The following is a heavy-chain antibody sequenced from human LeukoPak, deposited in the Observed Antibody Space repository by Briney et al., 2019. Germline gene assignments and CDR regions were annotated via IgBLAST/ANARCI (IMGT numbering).Heavy chain of an antibody. CDR1: GYSFTSYW. D-gene: IGHD6-19*01. CDR2: IYPGDSDT. Sequence: GESLQISCKGSGYSFTSYWIGWVRQMPGKGLEWMGIIYPGDSDTRYSPSFQGQVTISADKSISTAYLQWSSLKASDTAMYYCARGRGIAVAGTFTGFDPWGQGTLVTVSS. V-gene: IGHV5-51*01. J-gene: IGHJ5*02. CDR3: ARGRGIAVAGTFTGFDP.